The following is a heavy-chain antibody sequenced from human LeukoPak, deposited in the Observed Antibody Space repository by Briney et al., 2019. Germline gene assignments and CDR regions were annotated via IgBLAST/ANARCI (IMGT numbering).Heavy chain of an antibody. CDR2: ISGDGGST. V-gene: IGHV3-43*02. Sequence: PGGSLRLSCAASRFTFDDYAMHWVRQAPGKGLEWVSLISGDGGSTYYADSVKGRFTISRDNSKNSLYLQMNSLRTEDTALYYCAKERLWGSYRTNGIDYWGQGTLVTVSS. D-gene: IGHD3-16*02. J-gene: IGHJ4*02. CDR1: RFTFDDYA. CDR3: AKERLWGSYRTNGIDY.